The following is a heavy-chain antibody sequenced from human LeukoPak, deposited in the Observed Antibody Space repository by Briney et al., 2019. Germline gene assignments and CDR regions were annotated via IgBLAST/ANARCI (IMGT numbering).Heavy chain of an antibody. CDR3: ARGSLRGFGELLNP. D-gene: IGHD3-10*01. CDR2: ISSSSSTI. V-gene: IGHV3-48*01. Sequence: GGSLRLSCAASGFTFSSYSMNAGRPGPGKGLWSVSYISSSSSTIYYADSVKGRFTISRDNAKNSLYLQMNSLRAEDTAVYYCARGSLRGFGELLNPWGQGTLVTVSS. CDR1: GFTFSSYS. J-gene: IGHJ4*02.